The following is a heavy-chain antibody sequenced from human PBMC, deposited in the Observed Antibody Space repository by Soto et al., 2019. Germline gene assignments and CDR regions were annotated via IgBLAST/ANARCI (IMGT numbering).Heavy chain of an antibody. D-gene: IGHD6-6*01. Sequence: GGSLRLSCAASGFTFSSYAMHWVRQAPGKGLEWVAVISYDGSNKYYADSVKGRFTISRDNSKNTLYLQMNSLRAEDTAVYYCASLEYSSSSEYWGQGTLVTVSS. V-gene: IGHV3-30-3*01. J-gene: IGHJ4*02. CDR1: GFTFSSYA. CDR3: ASLEYSSSSEY. CDR2: ISYDGSNK.